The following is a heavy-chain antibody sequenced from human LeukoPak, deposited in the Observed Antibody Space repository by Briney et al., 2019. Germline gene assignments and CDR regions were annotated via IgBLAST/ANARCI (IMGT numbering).Heavy chain of an antibody. J-gene: IGHJ6*02. CDR2: ITPIFGTA. CDR3: ARGSMILYGMDV. Sequence: ASVKVSCKASGGTFSSYAISWVRQAPGQGLEWMGGITPIFGTANYAQKFQGRVTITADESTSTAYMELSSLRSEDTAVYYCARGSMILYGMDVWGQGTTVTVSS. V-gene: IGHV1-69*13. CDR1: GGTFSSYA. D-gene: IGHD3-22*01.